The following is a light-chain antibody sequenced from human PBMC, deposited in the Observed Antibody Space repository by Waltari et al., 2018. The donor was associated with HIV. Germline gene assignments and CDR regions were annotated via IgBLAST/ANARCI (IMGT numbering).Light chain of an antibody. Sequence: QSALPQPRSVSGPPGQSVTISCIGTSSDVGRYDFVSWYQQHPGKAPKLMIYDVGKRPSGVPARFSGSKSGNTASLTISGLQAEDEADYFCCSYAGNFFVFGTGTQVSVL. CDR1: SSDVGRYDF. CDR2: DVG. CDR3: CSYAGNFFV. V-gene: IGLV2-11*01. J-gene: IGLJ1*01.